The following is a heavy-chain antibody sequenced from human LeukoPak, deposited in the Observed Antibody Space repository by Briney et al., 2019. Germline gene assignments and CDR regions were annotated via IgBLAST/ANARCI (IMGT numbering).Heavy chain of an antibody. CDR3: ARHYYGSGSFQPYYGMDV. CDR2: MNPSSGNT. J-gene: IGHJ6*02. CDR1: GYTFTSYD. Sequence: ASVKVSCKASGYTFTSYDINWVRQATGQGLEWMGWMNPSSGNTGYAQKFQGRVTMTRNTSISTAYMELSSLRSEDTAVYYCARHYYGSGSFQPYYGMDVWGQGTTVTVSS. D-gene: IGHD3-10*01. V-gene: IGHV1-8*01.